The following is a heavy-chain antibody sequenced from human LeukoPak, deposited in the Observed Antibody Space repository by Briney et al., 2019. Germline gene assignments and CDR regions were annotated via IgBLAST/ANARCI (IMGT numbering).Heavy chain of an antibody. V-gene: IGHV4-59*01. D-gene: IGHD2-2*02. CDR2: IYYSGST. J-gene: IGHJ4*02. Sequence: PSETLSLTCTVSGGSISSYYWSWIRQPPGKGLEWIGYIYYSGSTNYNPSLRSRVTISVDTSKNQFSLKLSSVTAADTAVYYCARERRGSAIDYWGQGTLVTVSS. CDR3: ARERRGSAIDY. CDR1: GGSISSYY.